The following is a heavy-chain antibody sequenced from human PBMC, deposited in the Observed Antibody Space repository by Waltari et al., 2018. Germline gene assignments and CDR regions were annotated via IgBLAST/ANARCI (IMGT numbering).Heavy chain of an antibody. D-gene: IGHD4-17*01. CDR3: ARSPYGDPYYYYGMDV. CDR1: GYTFTSYA. CDR2: INAGNGNT. Sequence: QVQLVQSGAEVKKPGASVKVSCKASGYTFTSYAMHWVRQAPGQRLEWMGWINAGNGNTKYSQKFQGRVTITRDTSASTAYMELSSLRSEDTAVYYCARSPYGDPYYYYGMDVWGQGTTVTVSS. V-gene: IGHV1-3*01. J-gene: IGHJ6*02.